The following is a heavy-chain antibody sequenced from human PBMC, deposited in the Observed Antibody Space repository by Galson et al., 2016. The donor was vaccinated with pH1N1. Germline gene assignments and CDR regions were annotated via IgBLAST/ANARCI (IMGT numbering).Heavy chain of an antibody. CDR2: ISGYNGNT. D-gene: IGHD3-10*01. J-gene: IGHJ5*02. Sequence: SCKASGYMFTSYGITWVRQAPGQGLERMGLISGYNGNTNYAQKFRGRLTMTTDTSTTTAYMELRSLRSDDTAFYYCARLSGSRWLDPWGQGTLVTVSS. V-gene: IGHV1-18*01. CDR3: ARLSGSRWLDP. CDR1: GYMFTSYG.